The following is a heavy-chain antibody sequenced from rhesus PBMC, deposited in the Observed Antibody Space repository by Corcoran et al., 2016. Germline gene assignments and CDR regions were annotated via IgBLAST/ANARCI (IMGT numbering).Heavy chain of an antibody. CDR1: VGSISGYY. J-gene: IGHJ3*01. CDR2: IDGNIAGT. CDR3: ARLSTVAARRGGAFDF. D-gene: IGHD4-29*01. V-gene: IGHV4-81*01. Sequence: QLQLQESGPGLVKPSETLSLTCAVSVGSISGYYWSWFRKPPGEGREWIGNIDGNIAGTNYNPSLKSRVTISKDTSKNQFSLKLSSVTAADTAGYYCARLSTVAARRGGAFDFWGQGLRVTVSS.